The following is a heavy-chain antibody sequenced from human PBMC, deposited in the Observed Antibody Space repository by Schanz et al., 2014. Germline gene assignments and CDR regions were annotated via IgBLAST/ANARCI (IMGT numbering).Heavy chain of an antibody. CDR2: IYINSGST. Sequence: EVQLVESGGGLIQPGGSLRLSCAVSGFSVSTNYMSWVRQAPGKGLEWVSSIYINSGSTNYADSVKGRFIISRDSSKNTLFLQMNSLRAEDTAVYFCARGGQGFGEPHQRLFEYWGPGTLVTVSS. D-gene: IGHD3-10*01. CDR1: GFSVSTNY. J-gene: IGHJ4*02. CDR3: ARGGQGFGEPHQRLFEY. V-gene: IGHV3-53*01.